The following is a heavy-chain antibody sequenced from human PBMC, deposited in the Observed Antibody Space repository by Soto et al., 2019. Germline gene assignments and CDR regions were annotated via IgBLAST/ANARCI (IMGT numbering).Heavy chain of an antibody. J-gene: IGHJ6*02. V-gene: IGHV3-48*03. CDR3: ARDLYSSSWYSTYYYYGMDV. CDR2: ISSSGSTI. Sequence: EVQLVESGGGLVQPGGSLRLSCAASGFTFSSYEMNWVRQAPGKGLEWVSYISSSGSTIYYADSVKGRFTISRDNAKNSLYLQMNSLRAEDTAVYYCARDLYSSSWYSTYYYYGMDVWGQGTTVTVSS. D-gene: IGHD6-13*01. CDR1: GFTFSSYE.